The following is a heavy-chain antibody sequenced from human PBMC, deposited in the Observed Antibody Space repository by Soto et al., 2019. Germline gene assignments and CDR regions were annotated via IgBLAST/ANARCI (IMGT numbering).Heavy chain of an antibody. V-gene: IGHV3-30-3*01. CDR3: ARAQDAFDI. CDR2: ISYDGSNK. Sequence: GRLLRHCWGALWFTFGGHAMRWVRQAPGKGLEWVAVISYDGSNKYYADSVKGRFTISRDNSKNTLYLQMNSLRAEDTAVYYCARAQDAFDIWGQGTMVTVSS. CDR1: WFTFGGHA. J-gene: IGHJ3*02.